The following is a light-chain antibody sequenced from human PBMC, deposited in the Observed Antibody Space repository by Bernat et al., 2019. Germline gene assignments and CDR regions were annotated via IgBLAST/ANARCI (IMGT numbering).Light chain of an antibody. CDR3: ETWDGSLSAGV. J-gene: IGLJ2*01. V-gene: IGLV1-51*01. Sequence: QSVLTQPPSVSAAPRQKVTISCSGSSSNIGNNYVSWYQHLPGTAPKLLIYDNNKRPSGIPDRFSGSKSGTSATLGITGLQTGDEADYYCETWDGSLSAGVFGGGTKLTVL. CDR1: SSNIGNNY. CDR2: DNN.